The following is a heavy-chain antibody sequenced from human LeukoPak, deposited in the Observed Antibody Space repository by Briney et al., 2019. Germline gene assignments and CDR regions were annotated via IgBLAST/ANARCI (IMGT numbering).Heavy chain of an antibody. CDR3: ANTRLGRGYSYGHPPDY. CDR2: IIPIFGTA. Sequence: SVKVSCKASGGTFSSYAISWVRQAPGQGLEWMGGIIPIFGTANYAQKFQGRVTITADESTSTAYMELSSLRSEDTAVYYCANTRLGRGYSYGHPPDYWGQGTLVTVSS. V-gene: IGHV1-69*01. D-gene: IGHD5-18*01. CDR1: GGTFSSYA. J-gene: IGHJ4*02.